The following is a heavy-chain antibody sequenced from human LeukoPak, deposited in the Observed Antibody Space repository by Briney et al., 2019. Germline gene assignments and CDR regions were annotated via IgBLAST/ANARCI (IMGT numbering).Heavy chain of an antibody. D-gene: IGHD6-13*01. CDR2: INPNSGGT. CDR1: GYTFTGYY. J-gene: IGHJ5*02. V-gene: IGHV1-2*02. CDR3: ARVIGQQQLPNWFDP. Sequence: ASVKVSCKASGYTFTGYYMHWVRQTPGQGLEWMGWINPNSGGTNYAQKFQGRVTMTRDTSISTAYMELSRLRSDDTAVYYCARVIGQQQLPNWFDPWGQGTLVTVSS.